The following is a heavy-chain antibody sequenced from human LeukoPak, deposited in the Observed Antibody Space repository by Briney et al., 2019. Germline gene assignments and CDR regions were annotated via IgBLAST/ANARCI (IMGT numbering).Heavy chain of an antibody. CDR2: IYYSGST. Sequence: GSLRLSCAASGFTFSSYAMSWVRQPPGKGLEWIGSIYYSGSTYYNPSLKSRVTISVDTSKNQFSLKLSSVTAADTAVYYCARRLYDFWSGYYYYMDVWGKGTTVTVSS. CDR1: GFTFSSYA. V-gene: IGHV4-39*01. CDR3: ARRLYDFWSGYYYYMDV. D-gene: IGHD3-3*01. J-gene: IGHJ6*03.